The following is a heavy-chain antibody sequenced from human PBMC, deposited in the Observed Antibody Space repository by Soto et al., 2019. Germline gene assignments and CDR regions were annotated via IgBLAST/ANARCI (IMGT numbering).Heavy chain of an antibody. Sequence: SQTLSLTCAISGDSVSSNSAAWNWIRQSPSRGLEWLGRTYYRSQWYSDYALSVKSRITINPHTSKNQFSLQLNSVTPEDTAVYYCAISGRGRNWFDPWGQGTLVTVSS. J-gene: IGHJ5*02. V-gene: IGHV6-1*01. CDR1: GDSVSSNSAA. CDR3: AISGRGRNWFDP. CDR2: TYYRSQWYS. D-gene: IGHD3-10*01.